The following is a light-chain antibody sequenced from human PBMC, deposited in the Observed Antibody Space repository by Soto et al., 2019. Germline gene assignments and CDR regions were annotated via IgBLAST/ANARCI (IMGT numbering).Light chain of an antibody. CDR1: QSVSTSY. J-gene: IGKJ3*01. Sequence: DIVLTQSPGTLSLSPGERATLSCRASQSVSTSYLAWYQQKPGQAPRLLIYGTSSRATDIPDRFSGRGSGTDFTLTIRRLEPEDFAVYYCQQYSTSPPLFTFGPGTKVDIK. V-gene: IGKV3-20*01. CDR3: QQYSTSPPLFT. CDR2: GTS.